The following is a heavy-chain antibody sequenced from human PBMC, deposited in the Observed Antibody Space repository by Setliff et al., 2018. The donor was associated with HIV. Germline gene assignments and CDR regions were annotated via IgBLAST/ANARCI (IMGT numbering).Heavy chain of an antibody. Sequence: GASVKVSCAASTFTFSTYSVNWVRQAPGKGLEWVSSISPRTTYIYYADSVKGRFTISRDDAKNSLYLQMNSLRAEDTAVYYCASSPGTVFGVVILNPRFDSWGQGTLVTVSS. V-gene: IGHV3-21*01. J-gene: IGHJ4*02. CDR2: ISPRTTYI. CDR1: TFTFSTYS. D-gene: IGHD3-3*01. CDR3: ASSPGTVFGVVILNPRFDS.